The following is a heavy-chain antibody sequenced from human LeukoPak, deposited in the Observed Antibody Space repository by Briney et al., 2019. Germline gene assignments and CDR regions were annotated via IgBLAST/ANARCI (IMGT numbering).Heavy chain of an antibody. CDR3: ARRGRTLDDAFDI. CDR1: VYSLSSGYY. CDR2: IYHSGST. J-gene: IGHJ3*02. V-gene: IGHV4-38-2*01. Sequence: SETLSLTCALSVYSLSSGYYWGWIRQPPGKGLEWIGSIYHSGSTYYNPSLKSRVTISVDTSKNQFSLKLSSVTAADTAVYYCARRGRTLDDAFDIWGQGTMVTVSS. D-gene: IGHD1-1*01.